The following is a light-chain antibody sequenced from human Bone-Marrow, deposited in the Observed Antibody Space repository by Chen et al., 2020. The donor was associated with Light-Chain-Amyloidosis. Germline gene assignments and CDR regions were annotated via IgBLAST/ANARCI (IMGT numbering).Light chain of an antibody. Sequence: DIQMIQSPSSLSASVGDSVTITCRARQGISNFLALYQQKSGQSPRLLIYGASTLHSGVPSRFGGSGSGTDFSLTITSLQSEDGATYFCQEYYNAPLTFGPGTKVELK. CDR1: QGISNF. V-gene: IGKV1-27*01. J-gene: IGKJ3*01. CDR3: QEYYNAPLT. CDR2: GAS.